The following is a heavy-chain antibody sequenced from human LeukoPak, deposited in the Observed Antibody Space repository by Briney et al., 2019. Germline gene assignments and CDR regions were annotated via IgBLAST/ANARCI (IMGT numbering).Heavy chain of an antibody. J-gene: IGHJ4*02. CDR1: GFTFNSYT. CDR2: ISDSGGST. V-gene: IGHV3-23*01. D-gene: IGHD6-19*01. Sequence: GGSLRLSCAASGFTFNSYTMSWVRQAPGKGLEWVSGISDSGGSTYYADSVKGRFTVSRDNSKNTLFLQMNSLRAGDTAVYYCAKEGEATYSSGWYATFDYWGQGTLVTVSS. CDR3: AKEGEATYSSGWYATFDY.